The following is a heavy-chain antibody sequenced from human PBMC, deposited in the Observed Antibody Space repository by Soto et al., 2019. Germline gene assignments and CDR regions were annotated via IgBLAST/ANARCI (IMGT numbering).Heavy chain of an antibody. Sequence: LRLSCAASGFTFSSYAMSWVRQAPGKGLEWVSAISGSGGSTYYADSVKGRFTISRDNSKNTLYLQMNSLRAEDTAVYYCAKKGPRYYYDSSGIDYWGQGTLVTVSS. D-gene: IGHD3-22*01. J-gene: IGHJ4*02. CDR3: AKKGPRYYYDSSGIDY. V-gene: IGHV3-23*01. CDR2: ISGSGGST. CDR1: GFTFSSYA.